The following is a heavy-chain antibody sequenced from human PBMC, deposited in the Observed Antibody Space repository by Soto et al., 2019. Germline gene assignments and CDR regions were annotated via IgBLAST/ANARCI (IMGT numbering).Heavy chain of an antibody. V-gene: IGHV4-59*11. CDR2: IYDSGSF. CDR3: ARRPDYSKMGRGAFDI. J-gene: IGHJ3*02. D-gene: IGHD4-4*01. Sequence: PSETMSLTCSVSGGTINSHDWRWIRQHPGKGLEWIGYIYDSGSFNYNPSLKSRVTISIDTSKNRFSLKLSSVTAADTAVYYCARRPDYSKMGRGAFDIWGQGTMLTVSS. CDR1: GGTINSHD.